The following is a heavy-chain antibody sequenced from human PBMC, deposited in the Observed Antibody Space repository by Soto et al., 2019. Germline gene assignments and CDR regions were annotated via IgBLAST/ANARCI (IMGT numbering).Heavy chain of an antibody. CDR2: FNPKEGET. V-gene: IGHV1-24*01. CDR1: GYTLSELP. J-gene: IGHJ4*02. Sequence: QVHLIQSGAEVKKPGASVKVSCKVSGYTLSELPMYWVRQTPGKGLEWMGGFNPKEGETMYAQKFHGRVTMTEDASTDTAYMELSSLTSEDTAVYYCATPSRSGYEAYDYWGQGTLVTVSS. CDR3: ATPSRSGYEAYDY. D-gene: IGHD3-22*01.